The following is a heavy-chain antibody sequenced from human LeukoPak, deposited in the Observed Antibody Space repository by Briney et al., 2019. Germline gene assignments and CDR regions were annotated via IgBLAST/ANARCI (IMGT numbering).Heavy chain of an antibody. V-gene: IGHV4-4*02. CDR3: ARDSGTTGEVKFDP. D-gene: IGHD3-10*01. CDR2: IYHSGST. Sequence: SETLSLTCAVSGDSISSSHWWSWVRQAPGKGLEWLGEIYHSGSTNYNPSLKSRVTISVDTSKNEFSLKLSSVTAADTAVYYCARDSGTTGEVKFDPWGQGTLVTVSS. J-gene: IGHJ5*02. CDR1: GDSISSSHW.